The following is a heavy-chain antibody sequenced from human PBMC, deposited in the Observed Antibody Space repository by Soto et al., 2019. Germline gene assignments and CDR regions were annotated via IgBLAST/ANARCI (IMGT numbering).Heavy chain of an antibody. CDR2: ISGSGGST. J-gene: IGHJ2*01. V-gene: IGHV3-23*01. Sequence: EVQLLESGGGLVQPGGSLRLSCAASGFTFSSYAMSWVRQAPGKGLEWVSAISGSGGSTYYADSVKGRFTISRDNSKNTLDLQMNSLRAEDTAVYYCAKDNHPPDYDILTGSPLTSGGFDLWGRGTLVTVSS. CDR3: AKDNHPPDYDILTGSPLTSGGFDL. CDR1: GFTFSSYA. D-gene: IGHD3-9*01.